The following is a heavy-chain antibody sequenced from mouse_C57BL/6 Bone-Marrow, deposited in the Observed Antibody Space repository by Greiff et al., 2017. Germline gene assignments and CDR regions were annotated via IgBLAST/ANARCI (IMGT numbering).Heavy chain of an antibody. CDR3: ARETYYSNYYAMDY. Sequence: EVKLQESGPGMVKPSQSLSLTCTVTGYSITSGYDWHWIRHFPGNKLEWMGYISYSGSTNYNPSLKSRISITHDTSKNHFFLKLNSVTTEDTATXYCARETYYSNYYAMDYWGQGTSVTVSS. D-gene: IGHD2-5*01. V-gene: IGHV3-1*01. J-gene: IGHJ4*01. CDR2: ISYSGST. CDR1: GYSITSGYD.